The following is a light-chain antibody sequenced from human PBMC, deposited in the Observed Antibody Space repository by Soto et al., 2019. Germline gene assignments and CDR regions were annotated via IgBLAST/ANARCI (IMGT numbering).Light chain of an antibody. CDR2: DAS. Sequence: EIVLTQSPGTLSLSPGERATLSCRASQSVSSNYLVWYQQKPGQAPRLLVFDASNRATGIPDRCRGSGSGTDFTLTISRLDTEDFAVYYCHQYGSSPLTFGGGTKVEIK. CDR3: HQYGSSPLT. J-gene: IGKJ4*01. CDR1: QSVSSNY. V-gene: IGKV3-20*01.